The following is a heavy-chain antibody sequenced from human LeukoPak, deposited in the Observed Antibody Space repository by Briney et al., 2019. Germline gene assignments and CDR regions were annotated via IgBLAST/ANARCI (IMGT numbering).Heavy chain of an antibody. J-gene: IGHJ6*02. V-gene: IGHV4-61*01. Sequence: SETLSLTCTVSGGSISSSSYYWSWIRQPPGKGLEWIGYIYYSGSTNYNPSLKSRVTISVDTSKNQFSLKLSSVTAADTAVYYCARVSISMVRGVIYYYYGMDVWGQGTTVTVSS. CDR3: ARVSISMVRGVIYYYYGMDV. CDR2: IYYSGST. D-gene: IGHD3-10*01. CDR1: GGSISSSSYY.